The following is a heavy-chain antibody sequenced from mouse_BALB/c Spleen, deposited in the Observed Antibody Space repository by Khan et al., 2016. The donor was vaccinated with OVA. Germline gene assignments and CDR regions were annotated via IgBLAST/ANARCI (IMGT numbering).Heavy chain of an antibody. D-gene: IGHD2-3*01. Sequence: EVQLQESGAELVRPGAFVKLSCKASGFHIKDYYMHWVKQRPEQGLVWIGRIDPENGDTIYEPKFQGKASITSDTSSNTAYLQLSSLTSEDTAVYYCARDGYSPWFAYWGQGTLVTVSA. V-gene: IGHV14-1*02. CDR1: GFHIKDYY. CDR2: IDPENGDT. CDR3: ARDGYSPWFAY. J-gene: IGHJ3*01.